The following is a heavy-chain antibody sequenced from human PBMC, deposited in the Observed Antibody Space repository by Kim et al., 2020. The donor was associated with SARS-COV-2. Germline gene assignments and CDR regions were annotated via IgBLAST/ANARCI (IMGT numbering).Heavy chain of an antibody. V-gene: IGHV4-39*01. CDR2: IYYSGST. J-gene: IGHJ3*02. CDR1: GGSISSSSYY. D-gene: IGHD2-21*01. CDR3: ARQVGMATMARVRAAAFDI. Sequence: SETLSLTCTVSGGSISSSSYYWGWIRQPPGKGLEWIGSIYYSGSTYYNPSLKSRVTISVDTSKNQFSLKLSSVTAADTAVYYCARQVGMATMARVRAAAFDIWGQGTMVTVSS.